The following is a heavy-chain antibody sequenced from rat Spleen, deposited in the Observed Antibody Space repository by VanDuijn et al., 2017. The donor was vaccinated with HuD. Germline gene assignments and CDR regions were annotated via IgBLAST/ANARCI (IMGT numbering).Heavy chain of an antibody. J-gene: IGHJ2*01. CDR3: AKRGWYYFDY. CDR1: GFSFSSFV. CDR2: ITSGGSNT. V-gene: IGHV5-25*01. Sequence: EVQLVESEGGLVQPGRSLKLSCAASGFSFSSFVMAWVRQAPKKGLEWVASITSGGSNTYYPDSVKGRFTISRDNAKSTLYLQMDSLRSEDTATYYCAKRGWYYFDYWGQGVMVTVSS.